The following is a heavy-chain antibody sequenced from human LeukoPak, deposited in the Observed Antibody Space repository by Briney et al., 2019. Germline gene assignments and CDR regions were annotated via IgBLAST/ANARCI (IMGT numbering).Heavy chain of an antibody. CDR3: ARGRGDSGSYFGTVDY. D-gene: IGHD1-26*01. Sequence: SETLSLTCAVYGGSFSGYYWSWIRQPPGKGLEWIGEINHSGSTNYNPSLKSRVTISVDTSKNQFSLKLNSVTAADTAVYYCARGRGDSGSYFGTVDYWGQGTLVTVSS. CDR1: GGSFSGYY. CDR2: INHSGST. J-gene: IGHJ4*02. V-gene: IGHV4-34*01.